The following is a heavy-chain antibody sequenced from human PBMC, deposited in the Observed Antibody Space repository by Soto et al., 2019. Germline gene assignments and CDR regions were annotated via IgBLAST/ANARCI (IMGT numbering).Heavy chain of an antibody. Sequence: ASVKVSCKVSGYTLTELSMHWVRQAPGKGLEWMGGFDPEDGETIYAQKFQGRVTMTEDTSTDTAYMELSSLRSEDTAVYYCATPRTWAARPGILDAFDIWGQGTMVTVSS. CDR3: ATPRTWAARPGILDAFDI. J-gene: IGHJ3*02. CDR1: GYTLTELS. V-gene: IGHV1-24*01. CDR2: FDPEDGET. D-gene: IGHD6-6*01.